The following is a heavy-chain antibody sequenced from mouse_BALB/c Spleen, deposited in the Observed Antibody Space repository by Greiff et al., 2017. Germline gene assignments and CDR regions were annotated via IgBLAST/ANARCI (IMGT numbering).Heavy chain of an antibody. CDR3: TKEEVKDYDGSWFAY. Sequence: EVKLVESGGGLVQPGGSRKLSCAASGFTFSSYTMSWVRQTPEKRLEWVATISSGGSYTYYPDSVKGRFTISRDNAKNTLYLQMSSLKSEDTAMYYCTKEEVKDYDGSWFAYWGQGTLVTVSA. D-gene: IGHD2-4*01. J-gene: IGHJ3*01. V-gene: IGHV5-6-4*01. CDR1: GFTFSSYT. CDR2: ISSGGSYT.